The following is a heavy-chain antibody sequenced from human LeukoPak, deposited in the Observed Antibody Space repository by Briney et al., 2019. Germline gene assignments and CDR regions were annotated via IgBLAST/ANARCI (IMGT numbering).Heavy chain of an antibody. CDR3: ARDRVGSGWPRPFYFEF. D-gene: IGHD6-19*01. CDR2: MNPNTGAT. Sequence: GASVKVSCKPSGYTFTGYYLHWVRQAPGQAFEWMGWMNPNTGATMYSQKFQGRVTMPRDTSISTAYMDLNSLRSDDSAVYYCARDRVGSGWPRPFYFEFWGQGSLVTVSS. V-gene: IGHV1-2*02. CDR1: GYTFTGYY. J-gene: IGHJ4*02.